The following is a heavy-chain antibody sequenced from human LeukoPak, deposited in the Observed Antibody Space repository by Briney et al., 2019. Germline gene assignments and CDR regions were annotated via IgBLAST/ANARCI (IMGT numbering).Heavy chain of an antibody. D-gene: IGHD3-22*01. CDR3: ARDVGGYYPDY. V-gene: IGHV3-11*06. Sequence: GGSLRLSCAASGFTFSDYYMSWIRQAPGKGLEWVSYITSSSYTNYAGSMKGRFTIPRDNAKNSLYLQMNSLRPEDTAVYYCARDVGGYYPDYWGQGTLVTVSS. J-gene: IGHJ4*02. CDR1: GFTFSDYY. CDR2: ITSSSYT.